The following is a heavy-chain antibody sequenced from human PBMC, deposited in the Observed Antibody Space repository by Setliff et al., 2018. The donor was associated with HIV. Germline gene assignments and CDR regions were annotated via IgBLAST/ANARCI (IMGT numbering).Heavy chain of an antibody. V-gene: IGHV4-31*03. Sequence: LTCSVSGRSITTGGSYWNWIRQHPGKGLEWIGYIYHSGGTYYNPSLGSRVTISVDTSKNHFSLKLSSVTAADTAVFYCARVPFTTGFDYWGQGILVTVSA. CDR1: GRSITTGGSY. CDR3: ARVPFTTGFDY. D-gene: IGHD3-3*01. J-gene: IGHJ4*02. CDR2: IYHSGGT.